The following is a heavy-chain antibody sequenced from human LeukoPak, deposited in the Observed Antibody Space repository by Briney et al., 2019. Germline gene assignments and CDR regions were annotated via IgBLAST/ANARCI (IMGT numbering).Heavy chain of an antibody. V-gene: IGHV3-43*01. CDR1: GFTFDDYT. D-gene: IGHD6-19*01. J-gene: IGHJ4*02. CDR2: ISWDGGST. CDR3: AKGESGIAVASPLDY. Sequence: GGSLRLSCAASGFTFDDYTMHWVRQAPGKGLEWVSLISWDGGSTYYADSVKGRFTISRDNSKNSLYLQMNSLRTEDTALYYCAKGESGIAVASPLDYWGQGTLVTVSS.